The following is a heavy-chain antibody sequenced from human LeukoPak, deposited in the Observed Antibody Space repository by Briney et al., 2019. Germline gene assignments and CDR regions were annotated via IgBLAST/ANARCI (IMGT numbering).Heavy chain of an antibody. CDR1: GGSLSSDTYY. V-gene: IGHV4-61*02. Sequence: PSQTLSLTCTVSGGSLSSDTYYWSWIRQPAGKGLEWVGRIYPSGITNYNASLTSRVTISLDTPKNQLSLKLRSVTAADTAVYYCARELWFGESPLRWFDPWGQGTLVTVSS. CDR2: IYPSGIT. CDR3: ARELWFGESPLRWFDP. J-gene: IGHJ5*02. D-gene: IGHD3-10*01.